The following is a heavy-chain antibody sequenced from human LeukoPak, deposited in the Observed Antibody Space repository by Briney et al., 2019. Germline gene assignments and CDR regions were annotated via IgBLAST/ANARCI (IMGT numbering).Heavy chain of an antibody. CDR3: ARDSTFGELPH. V-gene: IGHV1-2*02. J-gene: IGHJ4*02. CDR1: GYTFTGYY. CDR2: INPNSDGT. D-gene: IGHD3-10*01. Sequence: EASVKVSCKASGYTFTGYYMYWVRQAPGQGLEWMGWINPNSDGTNYAQKFQGRVTMTTDTSISTAYMELSRLTPDDTAVYYCARDSTFGELPHWGQGTLVTVSS.